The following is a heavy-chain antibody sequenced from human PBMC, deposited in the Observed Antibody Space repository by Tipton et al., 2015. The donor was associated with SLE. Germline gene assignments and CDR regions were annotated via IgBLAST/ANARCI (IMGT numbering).Heavy chain of an antibody. Sequence: LRLSCTVSGGPISSYYWRWIRQPAGGGLEWIGRIYTNENTNYNPSPKSRVTMSVHTSKNHFSLKLISVTAADTAVYYCAREFLNPVTTVHYYFDLWGRGTLVTVSS. CDR1: GGPISSYY. CDR2: IYTNENT. J-gene: IGHJ2*01. CDR3: AREFLNPVTTVHYYFDL. D-gene: IGHD4-11*01. V-gene: IGHV4-4*07.